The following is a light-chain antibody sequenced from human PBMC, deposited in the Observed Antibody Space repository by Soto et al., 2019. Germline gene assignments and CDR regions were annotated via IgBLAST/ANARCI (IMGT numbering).Light chain of an antibody. CDR1: QDIGTY. Sequence: DIQMTQSPSSLSPSVGDRVTISCQASQDIGTYLNSYQQKPGKAPKLLIYAASTLQSGVPSRFSGSGSGTDFTLTISSLQPEDFATYYCQQLESYPSTFGGGTKVDIK. J-gene: IGKJ4*01. V-gene: IGKV1-9*01. CDR2: AAS. CDR3: QQLESYPST.